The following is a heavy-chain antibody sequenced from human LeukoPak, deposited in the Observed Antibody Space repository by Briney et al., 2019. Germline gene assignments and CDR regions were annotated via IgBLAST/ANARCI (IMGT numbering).Heavy chain of an antibody. Sequence: GGSLRLPCAASGFSFSIFWMTWVRQAPGKGLEWVANINHDASLKNYVDSVKGQFTISRDNTKNSLYLQMNSLRDEDTAVYYCAKDAYSKGDYWGQGTLVTVSS. J-gene: IGHJ4*02. V-gene: IGHV3-7*01. D-gene: IGHD6-13*01. CDR2: INHDASLK. CDR1: GFSFSIFW. CDR3: AKDAYSKGDY.